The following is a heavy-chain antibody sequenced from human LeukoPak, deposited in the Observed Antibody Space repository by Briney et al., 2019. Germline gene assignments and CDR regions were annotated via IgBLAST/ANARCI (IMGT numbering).Heavy chain of an antibody. D-gene: IGHD3-22*01. Sequence: SETLSLTCTVSGGSISSGSYYWSWIRQPAGKGLEWIGRIYTSGSTNYNPSLKSRVTISVDTSKNQFSLKLSSVTAADTAVYYCARPRVSRYYYYYYMDVWGKGTTVTVSS. CDR1: GGSISSGSYY. CDR2: IYTSGST. J-gene: IGHJ6*03. CDR3: ARPRVSRYYYYYYMDV. V-gene: IGHV4-61*02.